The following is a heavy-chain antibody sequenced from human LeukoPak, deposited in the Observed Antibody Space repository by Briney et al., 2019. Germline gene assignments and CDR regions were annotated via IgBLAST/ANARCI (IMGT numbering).Heavy chain of an antibody. J-gene: IGHJ6*03. CDR2: INSDGSST. D-gene: IGHD3-3*01. V-gene: IGHV3-74*01. CDR3: ARSGHIYYYYYMDV. CDR1: GFTFSSYA. Sequence: GGSLRLSCAASGFTFSSYAMAWVRQAPGKGLEWVSRINSDGSSTSYADSVKGRFTISRDNAKNTLYLQMNSLRAEDTAVYYCARSGHIYYYYYMDVWGKGTTVTVSS.